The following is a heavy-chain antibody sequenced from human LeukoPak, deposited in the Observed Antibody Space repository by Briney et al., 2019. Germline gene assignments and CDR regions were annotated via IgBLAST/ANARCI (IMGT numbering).Heavy chain of an antibody. D-gene: IGHD1-1*01. V-gene: IGHV3-7*01. J-gene: IGHJ4*02. CDR2: IKYDGNEE. Sequence: GGSLRLSCAASGFTFSRYWMSWMRQAPGKGLEWVANIKYDGNEEYYVDSVKSRFTIPRDNAKNSLYLQLNSLRLEDSAVYYCRSGGAAPGSFDQWGQGTLVTVSP. CDR1: GFTFSRYW. CDR3: RSGGAAPGSFDQ.